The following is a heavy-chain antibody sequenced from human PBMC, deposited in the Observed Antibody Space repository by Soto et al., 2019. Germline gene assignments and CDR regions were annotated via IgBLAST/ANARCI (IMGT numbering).Heavy chain of an antibody. CDR1: GGSFSGYY. J-gene: IGHJ3*02. Sequence: PSETLSLTCAVYGGSFSGYYWTWIRQPPGKGLEWIGSIYYSGSTLYNPSLKSRVTISVDKSKNQFSLKLTSVTAADTAVYYCARDFTNYYGSGRRGAFDIWGQGTMVTV. CDR3: ARDFTNYYGSGRRGAFDI. CDR2: IYYSGST. V-gene: IGHV4-34*01. D-gene: IGHD3-10*01.